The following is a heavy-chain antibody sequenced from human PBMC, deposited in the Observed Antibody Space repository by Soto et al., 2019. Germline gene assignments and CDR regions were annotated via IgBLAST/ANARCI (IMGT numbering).Heavy chain of an antibody. CDR3: TSRVEGLYSGNDRYYFDY. Sequence: SETLSLTCTVSGGSMSTSAYYWGWIRQPPGKGLEWIGTIYYSGTSYHNPSLKSRVTISVDTSKNQFSLTLTSVTAADTAVYYCTSRVEGLYSGNDRYYFDYWGQGTLVTVSS. CDR2: IYYSGTS. J-gene: IGHJ4*02. D-gene: IGHD5-12*01. V-gene: IGHV4-39*01. CDR1: GGSMSTSAYY.